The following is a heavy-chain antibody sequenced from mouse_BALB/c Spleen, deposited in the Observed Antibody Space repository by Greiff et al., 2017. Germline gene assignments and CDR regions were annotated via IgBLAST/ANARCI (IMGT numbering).Heavy chain of an antibody. D-gene: IGHD1-1*01. V-gene: IGHV14-3*02. CDR3: ARGYYGSDYAMDY. Sequence: DVQLQESGAELVKPGASVKLSCTASGFNIKDTYMHWVKQRPEQGLEWIGRIDPANGNTKYDPKFQGKATITADTSSNTAYLQLSSLTSEDTAVYYCARGYYGSDYAMDYWGQGTSVTVSS. CDR1: GFNIKDTY. J-gene: IGHJ4*01. CDR2: IDPANGNT.